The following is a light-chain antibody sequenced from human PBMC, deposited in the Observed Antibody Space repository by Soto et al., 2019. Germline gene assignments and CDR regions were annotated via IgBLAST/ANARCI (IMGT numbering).Light chain of an antibody. J-gene: IGKJ1*01. Sequence: DMHITRSESTGAASVGGSRSIPYQASQGIRNDLGWYQQKPGKAPKRLIYAASTLQSGVPSRFSGSGSGRELHLTISSRHAKDSETYFCLKHNSYSRTFRQGTKVDVK. V-gene: IGKV1-17*01. CDR3: LKHNSYSRT. CDR1: QGIRND. CDR2: AAS.